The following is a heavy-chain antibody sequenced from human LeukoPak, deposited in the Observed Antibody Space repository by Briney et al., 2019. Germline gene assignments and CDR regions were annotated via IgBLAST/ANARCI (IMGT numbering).Heavy chain of an antibody. CDR3: ARVIDDYVWGSYRSPYYFDY. Sequence: SETLSLTCTCSGDSLSSYYWSWIRQPPGKGLEWIGYIYYCGSSNYTPSLKSRVTISVDTAKNQFSLKLCSVTAADTAVYYCARVIDDYVWGSYRSPYYFDYWGQGTLVTVSS. D-gene: IGHD3-16*02. J-gene: IGHJ4*02. V-gene: IGHV4-59*01. CDR1: GDSLSSYY. CDR2: IYYCGSS.